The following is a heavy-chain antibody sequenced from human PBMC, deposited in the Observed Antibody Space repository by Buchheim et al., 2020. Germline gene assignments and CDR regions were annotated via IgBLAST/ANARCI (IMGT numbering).Heavy chain of an antibody. CDR1: GFTFSSYA. D-gene: IGHD2-15*01. CDR2: ISYDGSNK. J-gene: IGHJ6*02. CDR3: ARSKGSTAADYYYGMDV. Sequence: QVQLVESGGGVVQPGRSLRLSCAASGFTFSSYAMHWVRQAPGKGLECVAVISYDGSNKYYADSVKGRFTISRDNSKNTMYLQMNSLRAEDTAVYYCARSKGSTAADYYYGMDVWGQGTT. V-gene: IGHV3-30*04.